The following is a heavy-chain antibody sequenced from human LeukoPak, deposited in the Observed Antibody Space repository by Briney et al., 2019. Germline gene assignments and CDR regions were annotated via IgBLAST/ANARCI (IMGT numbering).Heavy chain of an antibody. CDR2: IYHTGNI. CDR1: GASITSYY. CDR3: ARDGNLNYFDY. V-gene: IGHV4-59*01. J-gene: IGHJ4*02. Sequence: SETLSLTCAVSGASITSYYWTWIRQPSGKGLEWIGYIYHTGNIKYNPSLNSRVTISIDTSKNQFSLKLSSVTAADTAVYYCARDGNLNYFDYWGQGTLVTVSS. D-gene: IGHD4-23*01.